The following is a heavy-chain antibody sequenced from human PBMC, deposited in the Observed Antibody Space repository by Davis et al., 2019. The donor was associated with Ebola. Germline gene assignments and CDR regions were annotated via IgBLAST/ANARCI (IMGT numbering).Heavy chain of an antibody. J-gene: IGHJ4*02. CDR1: GYTFTNYG. CDR3: AREYDSSGSSFDY. D-gene: IGHD3-22*01. Sequence: ASVKVSCKASGYTFTNYGITWVRQAPGQGLEWMGWINPHNGNTNYAQNVQGRVIMTSDTATTTAYMEVGSLRSEDTAVNYCAREYDSSGSSFDYWGQGTLVTVSS. V-gene: IGHV1-18*04. CDR2: INPHNGNT.